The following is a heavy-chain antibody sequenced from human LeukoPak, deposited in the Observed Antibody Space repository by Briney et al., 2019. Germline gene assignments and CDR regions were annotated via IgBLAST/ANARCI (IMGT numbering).Heavy chain of an antibody. V-gene: IGHV3-7*01. CDR2: IKQGGSDK. J-gene: IGHJ4*02. CDR3: ARNQRDNWNYDFYFDY. D-gene: IGHD1-7*01. CDR1: GFAFSSYW. Sequence: GGSLRLSCAASGFAFSSYWMSWVRQVPGKRLEWVANIKQGGSDKYYVDSVKGRFTISRDITQKSLYLQMNSLRVEDTAMYYCARNQRDNWNYDFYFDYWGQGTLVTVSS.